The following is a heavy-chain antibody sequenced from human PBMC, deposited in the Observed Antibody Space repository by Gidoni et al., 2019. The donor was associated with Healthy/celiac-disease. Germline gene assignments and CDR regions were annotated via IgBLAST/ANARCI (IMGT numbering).Heavy chain of an antibody. J-gene: IGHJ4*02. Sequence: QVQLQESGPGLVLPSQTLSLTCTVPGGSISSGGYYWSWIRQHPGKGLEWIGYIYYSGSTYYNPSLKSRVTISVDTSKNQFSLKLSSVTAADTAVYYCARTGGNSMDYFDYWGQGTLVTVSS. CDR1: GGSISSGGYY. D-gene: IGHD2-21*02. CDR3: ARTGGNSMDYFDY. CDR2: IYYSGST. V-gene: IGHV4-31*03.